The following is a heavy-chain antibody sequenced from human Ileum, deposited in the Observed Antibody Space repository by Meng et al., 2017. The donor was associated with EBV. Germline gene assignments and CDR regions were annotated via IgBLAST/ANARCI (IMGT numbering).Heavy chain of an antibody. CDR1: GWSFSNYY. CDR3: TRGLDYAKQGY. V-gene: IGHV4-34*01. CDR2: IHPSGIN. J-gene: IGHJ4*02. D-gene: IGHD4-17*01. Sequence: GAGPLNPSETLSLTSGVFGWSFSNYYWSWIRQSPGKGLEWIGEIHPSGINNYNPYLNSRVTISVDTSKNQFSLKLTSVTAADTAMYYCTRGLDYAKQGYWGQGTLVTVSS.